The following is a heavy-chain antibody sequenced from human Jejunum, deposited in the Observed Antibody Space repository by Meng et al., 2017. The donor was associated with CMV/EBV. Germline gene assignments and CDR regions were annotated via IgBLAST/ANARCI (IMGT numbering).Heavy chain of an antibody. V-gene: IGHV3-73*01. D-gene: IGHD2-2*01. CDR3: TRHSIVVVPAAGFDP. J-gene: IGHJ5*02. CDR2: IRSKTYSSAT. CDR1: TLSDHT. Sequence: TLSDHTLLWVRQAPGKGLEWVGRIRSKTYSSATAYAASVKGRFIISRDDSKNTAYLQMNSLKTEDTAVYYCTRHSIVVVPAAGFDPWGQGTLVTVSS.